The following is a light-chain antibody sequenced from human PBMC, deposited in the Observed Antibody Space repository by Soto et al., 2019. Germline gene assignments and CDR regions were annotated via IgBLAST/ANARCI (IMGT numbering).Light chain of an antibody. J-gene: IGKJ4*01. CDR1: QSVRSN. Sequence: EVVMTQSPGTLSVSPGERATLSCRASQSVRSNLAWYQQKPDQAPRLVIYGASTRATGIPGRFSGSGSGTEFTLTISSLQSEDFAVYYCQQYDNWPPLTFGGGTKVEIK. CDR3: QQYDNWPPLT. CDR2: GAS. V-gene: IGKV3-15*01.